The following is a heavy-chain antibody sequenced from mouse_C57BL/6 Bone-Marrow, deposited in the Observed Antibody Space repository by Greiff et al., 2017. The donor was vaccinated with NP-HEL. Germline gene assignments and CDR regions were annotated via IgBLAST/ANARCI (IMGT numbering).Heavy chain of an antibody. D-gene: IGHD2-13*01. J-gene: IGHJ1*03. Sequence: QVQLQQSGAELARPGASVKLSCKASGYTFTSYGISWVKQRTGQGLEWIGEIYPRSGNTYYNEKFKGKATLTADKSSSTAYMELRSLTSEDSAVYVCAGWWGLRHWYFDVGGTGTTVTVSA. CDR3: AGWWGLRHWYFDV. CDR1: GYTFTSYG. CDR2: IYPRSGNT. V-gene: IGHV1-81*01.